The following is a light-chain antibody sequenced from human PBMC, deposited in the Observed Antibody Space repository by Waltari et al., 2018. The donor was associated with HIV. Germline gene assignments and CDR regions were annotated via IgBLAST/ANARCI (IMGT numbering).Light chain of an antibody. CDR1: DNNINDYKY. CDR2: GVT. V-gene: IGLV2-8*01. CDR3: SSFAGTNKL. J-gene: IGLJ2*01. Sequence: QSALTQPPSASGSPGQSVNISGTGGDNNINDYKYVSWYQQHSDKPPQPIIFGVTKRPSEVPDRFSGSRSGNTASLFVSGLQPEDEATYFCSSFAGTNKLFGGGTKLTVL.